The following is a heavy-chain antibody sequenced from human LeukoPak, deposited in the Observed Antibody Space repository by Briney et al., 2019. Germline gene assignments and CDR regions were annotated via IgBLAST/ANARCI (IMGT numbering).Heavy chain of an antibody. CDR2: IYYSGST. J-gene: IGHJ6*02. CDR3: ARDKRMGLSYPYYYGMDV. CDR1: GGSISSGGYY. V-gene: IGHV4-31*03. D-gene: IGHD3-3*01. Sequence: PSETLSLTCTVSGGSISSGGYYWSWIRQHPGKGLEWIGYIYYSGSTYYNPSLKSRVTISVDTSKNQFSLKLSSVTAADTAVYYCARDKRMGLSYPYYYGMDVWGQGTTVTVSS.